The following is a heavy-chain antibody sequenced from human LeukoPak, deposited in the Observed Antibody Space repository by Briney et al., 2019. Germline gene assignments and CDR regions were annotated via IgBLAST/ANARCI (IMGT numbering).Heavy chain of an antibody. Sequence: SVKVSCKASGGTFSSYAISWVRQAPGQGLEWMGGIIPIFGTANYAQKFQGRVTITADESTSTAYMELSSLRSEDTAVYYCARLVGVASHLHPDRRSSVTSSVEDYWGQGTLVTVSS. V-gene: IGHV1-69*01. D-gene: IGHD2-2*01. CDR1: GGTFSSYA. J-gene: IGHJ4*02. CDR2: IIPIFGTA. CDR3: ARLVGVASHLHPDRRSSVTSSVEDY.